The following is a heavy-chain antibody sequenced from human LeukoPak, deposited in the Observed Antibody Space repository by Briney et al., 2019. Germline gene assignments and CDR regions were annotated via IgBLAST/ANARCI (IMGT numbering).Heavy chain of an antibody. CDR2: IYSDNT. Sequence: PGGSLRLSCAASGFTFDDYGMSWVRQAPGKGLEWVSFIYSDNTHYSDSVKGRFTISRDNSKNTLYLQMNSLRAEDTAVYYCARDRGGGEMATIFDYWGQGTLVTVSS. CDR3: ARDRGGGEMATIFDY. D-gene: IGHD5-24*01. J-gene: IGHJ4*02. V-gene: IGHV3-53*01. CDR1: GFTFDDYG.